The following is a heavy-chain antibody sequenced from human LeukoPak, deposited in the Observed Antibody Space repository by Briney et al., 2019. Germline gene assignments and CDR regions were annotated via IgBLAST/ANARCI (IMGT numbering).Heavy chain of an antibody. J-gene: IGHJ4*02. V-gene: IGHV3-30*03. CDR3: ARGLAAMDY. D-gene: IGHD5-18*01. CDR1: GFTVSSNY. Sequence: GGSLRLSCAASGFTVSSNYMSWVRQAPGKGLEWVAVISYDGSNKYYADSVKGRFTISRDNSKNTLYLQMNSLRAEDTAVYYCARGLAAMDYWGQGTLVTVSS. CDR2: ISYDGSNK.